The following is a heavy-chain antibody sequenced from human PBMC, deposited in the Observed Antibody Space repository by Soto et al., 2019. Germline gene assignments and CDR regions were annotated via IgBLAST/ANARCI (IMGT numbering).Heavy chain of an antibody. V-gene: IGHV1-69*13. CDR1: GGTFGSHA. CDR3: AKWGSGSSSYYYFGLDV. D-gene: IGHD1-26*01. J-gene: IGHJ6*02. Sequence: ASVKVSCKASGGTFGSHAITWVRQAPGQGLEWMGDTIPIFDTTKYAQNFQGRVTISADESTSTAYMELSSLSSEDTAVYYCAKWGSGSSSYYYFGLDVWGQGTAVTV. CDR2: TIPIFDTT.